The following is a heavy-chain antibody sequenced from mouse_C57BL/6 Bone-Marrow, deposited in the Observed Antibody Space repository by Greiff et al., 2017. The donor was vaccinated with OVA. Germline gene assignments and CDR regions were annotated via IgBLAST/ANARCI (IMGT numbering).Heavy chain of an antibody. CDR1: GYTFTDYY. J-gene: IGHJ4*01. CDR2: INPYNGGT. V-gene: IGHV1-19*01. Sequence: EVKLMESGPVLVKPGASVKMSCKASGYTFTDYYMNWVKQSHGKSLEWIGVINPYNGGTSYNQKFKGKATLTVDKSSSTAYMELNSLTSEDSAVYYCAKGGGMDYWGQGTSVTVSS. CDR3: AKGGGMDY.